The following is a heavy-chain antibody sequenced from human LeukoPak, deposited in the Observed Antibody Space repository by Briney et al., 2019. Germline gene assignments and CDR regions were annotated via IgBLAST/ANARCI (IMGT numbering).Heavy chain of an antibody. Sequence: SVKVSCKASGGTFSSYTISWVRQAPGQGLEWMGRIIPILGIANYAQKFQGRVTITADKSTRTAYMELSSLRSEDTAVYYCARGTRDYYSRGLNWFDPWGQGTLVTVSS. D-gene: IGHD4-17*01. V-gene: IGHV1-69*02. J-gene: IGHJ5*02. CDR3: ARGTRDYYSRGLNWFDP. CDR2: IIPILGIA. CDR1: GGTFSSYT.